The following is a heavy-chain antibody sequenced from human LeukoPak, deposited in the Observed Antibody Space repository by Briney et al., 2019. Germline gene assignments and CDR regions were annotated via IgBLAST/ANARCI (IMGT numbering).Heavy chain of an antibody. CDR3: VNTGSIVVVPAAMSFDY. D-gene: IGHD2-2*01. Sequence: GGSLRLSCSASGFTFSSYAMHWVRQAPGQGLEYVSAISSNGGSTYYADSVKGRFTISRDNSKNTLYLQMSSLRAEDTAVYYCVNTGSIVVVPAAMSFDYWGQGTLVTVSS. J-gene: IGHJ4*02. CDR1: GFTFSSYA. CDR2: ISSNGGST. V-gene: IGHV3-64D*06.